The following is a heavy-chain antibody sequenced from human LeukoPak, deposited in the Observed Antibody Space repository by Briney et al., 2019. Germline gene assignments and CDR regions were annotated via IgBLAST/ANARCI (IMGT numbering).Heavy chain of an antibody. CDR2: INPNSGGT. J-gene: IGHJ5*02. D-gene: IGHD2-21*02. V-gene: IGHV1-2*02. CDR3: ARVPLYCGGDCYSVLYTGWFDP. CDR1: GYTFTGCY. Sequence: GASVKVSCKASGYTFTGCYMHWVRQAPGQGLEWMGWINPNSGGTNYAQKFQGRVTMTRDTSISTAYMELSRLRSDDTAVYYCARVPLYCGGDCYSVLYTGWFDPWGQGTLVTVSS.